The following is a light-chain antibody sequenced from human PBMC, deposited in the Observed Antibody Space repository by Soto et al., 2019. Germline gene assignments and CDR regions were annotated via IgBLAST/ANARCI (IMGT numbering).Light chain of an antibody. CDR2: WAS. CDR3: HQYYSPPYT. V-gene: IGKV4-1*01. CDR1: QSVLYSSNNKNY. Sequence: DIVLTQSPDSLAVSLGERATIDYKSSQSVLYSSNNKNYLAWYQQKPGQPPKLLIYWASTRESGVPDRFSGSGSGTDFTLTISSLQAEDVAVYYCHQYYSPPYTFGQGTKLEIK. J-gene: IGKJ2*01.